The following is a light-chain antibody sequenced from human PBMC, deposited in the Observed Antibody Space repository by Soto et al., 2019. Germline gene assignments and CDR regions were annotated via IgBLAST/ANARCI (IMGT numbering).Light chain of an antibody. V-gene: IGLV2-11*01. CDR2: DVS. CDR1: NSDAGGYKY. J-gene: IGLJ1*01. Sequence: QSALTQPRSVSGSPGQSVTISCTGTNSDAGGYKYVSWYQQYPGKAPKLMIYDVSKRPSGVPDRFSGSKSVNTASLTISGLQAEDEADYFCCSYAGSYSYVFGTGTKVTVL. CDR3: CSYAGSYSYV.